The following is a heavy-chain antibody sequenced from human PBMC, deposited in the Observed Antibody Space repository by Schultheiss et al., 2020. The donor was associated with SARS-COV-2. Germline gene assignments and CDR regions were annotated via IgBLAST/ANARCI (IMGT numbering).Heavy chain of an antibody. V-gene: IGHV4-34*09. D-gene: IGHD6-13*01. CDR1: GGSISSYY. CDR2: INHSGST. CDR3: ARVRAALRPYYYYYGMDV. Sequence: SETLSLTCTVSGGSISSYYWSWIRQPPGKGQEWFGEINHSGSTNYNPSLKSRVTISVDTSKNQFSLKLSSVTAADTVLYYCARVRAALRPYYYYYGMDVWGQGTSVTVSS. J-gene: IGHJ6*02.